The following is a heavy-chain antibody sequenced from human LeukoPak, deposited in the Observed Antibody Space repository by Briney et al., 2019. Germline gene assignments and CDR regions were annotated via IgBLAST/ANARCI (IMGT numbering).Heavy chain of an antibody. D-gene: IGHD3-10*02. Sequence: PGGSLRLSCAASGFTFSNYDVNWVRQAPGKGLEWVSGISGSGGSTYYADSVRGRFTISRDNSRNTLFLQMNSLRAEDTAVYYCARMYGGYSDYWGQGTLVTVSS. CDR1: GFTFSNYD. V-gene: IGHV3-23*01. J-gene: IGHJ4*02. CDR2: ISGSGGST. CDR3: ARMYGGYSDY.